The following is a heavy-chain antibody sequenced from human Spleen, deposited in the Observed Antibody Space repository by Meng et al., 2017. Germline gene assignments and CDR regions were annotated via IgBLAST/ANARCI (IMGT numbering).Heavy chain of an antibody. CDR1: GFPFSSYA. Sequence: GESLKIACAAAGFPFSSYAMSWVRQAPGKGLEWVSAISGSGGSTYYADSVKGRFTISRDNSKNTLYLQMNSLRAEDTAVYYCAKLTVTTGYWGQETLVTVPQ. D-gene: IGHD4-17*01. CDR2: ISGSGGST. V-gene: IGHV3-23*01. J-gene: IGHJ4*02. CDR3: AKLTVTTGY.